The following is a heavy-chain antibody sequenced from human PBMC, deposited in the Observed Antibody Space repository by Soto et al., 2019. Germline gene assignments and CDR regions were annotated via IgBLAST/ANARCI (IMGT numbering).Heavy chain of an antibody. V-gene: IGHV4-59*01. CDR3: ARSYPNTIFGVVPSRGLDV. CDR2: IYYTGST. Sequence: SETLSLTCIVSGGSISSNYWSWIRQPPGKGLEWIGYIYYTGSTNFNPSLKNRVIISVDTSKNQFSLKLSSVTAADTAVYHCARSYPNTIFGVVPSRGLDVWGQGTTVTVSS. J-gene: IGHJ6*02. CDR1: GGSISSNY. D-gene: IGHD3-3*01.